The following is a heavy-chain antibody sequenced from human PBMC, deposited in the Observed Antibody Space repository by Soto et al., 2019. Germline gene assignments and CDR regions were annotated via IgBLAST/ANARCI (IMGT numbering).Heavy chain of an antibody. V-gene: IGHV4-59*01. Sequence: TLSLTCTVSGGSISSYYWSWIRQPPGKGLEWIGYIYYSGSTNYNPSLKSRVTISVDTSKNQFSLKLSSVTAADTAVYYCARVSGWRKGWFDPWGQGTLVTVSS. CDR3: ARVSGWRKGWFDP. CDR2: IYYSGST. J-gene: IGHJ5*02. D-gene: IGHD6-19*01. CDR1: GGSISSYY.